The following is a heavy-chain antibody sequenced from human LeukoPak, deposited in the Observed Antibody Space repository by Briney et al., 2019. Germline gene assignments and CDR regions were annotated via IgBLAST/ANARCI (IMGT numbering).Heavy chain of an antibody. D-gene: IGHD3-3*01. Sequence: PSETLSLTCTVSGGSISSYYWSWIRQPPGKGLKWIGYIYYSGSTNYNPSLKSRVTISVDTSKNQFSLKLSSVTAADTAVYYCARHSLFDHYDFWSGYFDYWGQGTLVTVSS. J-gene: IGHJ4*02. V-gene: IGHV4-59*08. CDR2: IYYSGST. CDR3: ARHSLFDHYDFWSGYFDY. CDR1: GGSISSYY.